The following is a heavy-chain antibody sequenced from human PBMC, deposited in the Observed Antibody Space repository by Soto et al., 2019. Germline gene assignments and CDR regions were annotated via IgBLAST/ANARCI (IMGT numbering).Heavy chain of an antibody. CDR3: ARGGPSGYYYHFDY. CDR2: IYHSGST. CDR1: DGSISTDNW. Sequence: SETLSLTCAVSDGSISTDNWWTWVRQPPGKGLEWIGEIYHSGSTNYNPSLKSRVTISVDKSKNQFSLKLTSVTAADTAVYYCARGGPSGYYYHFDYWGQGTQVTVSS. J-gene: IGHJ4*02. V-gene: IGHV4-4*02. D-gene: IGHD3-22*01.